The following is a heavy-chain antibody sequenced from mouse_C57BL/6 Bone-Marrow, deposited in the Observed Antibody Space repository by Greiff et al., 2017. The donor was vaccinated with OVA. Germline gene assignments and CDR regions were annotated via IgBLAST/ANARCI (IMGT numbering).Heavy chain of an antibody. CDR2: ISSGGDYI. CDR1: GFTFSSYA. D-gene: IGHD2-3*01. J-gene: IGHJ3*01. V-gene: IGHV5-9-1*02. CDR3: TRDTPSDGSFAY. Sequence: EVKVVESGEGLVKPGGSLKLSCAASGFTFSSYAMSWVRQTPEKRLEWVAYISSGGDYIYYADTVKGRFTISRDNARNTLYLQMSSLKSEDTAMYYCTRDTPSDGSFAYWGQGTLVTVSA.